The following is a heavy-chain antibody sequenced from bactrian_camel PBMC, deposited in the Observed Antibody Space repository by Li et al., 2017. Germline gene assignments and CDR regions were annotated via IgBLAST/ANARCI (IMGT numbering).Heavy chain of an antibody. CDR3: AADSPSWPGCSGGSWNSPAVH. D-gene: IGHD2*01. Sequence: VQLVESGGGSVQPGGSLKLSCVASGYRVKSGCMGYFRQTPGKEREVVAATGPSNTWYADSVKGRFTISKDNAKDTLYLQMNSLKPEDTTMYYCAADSPSWPGCSGGSWNSPAVHWGQGTQVTVS. V-gene: IGHV3S53*01. CDR2: TGPSNT. CDR1: GYRVKSGC. J-gene: IGHJ4*01.